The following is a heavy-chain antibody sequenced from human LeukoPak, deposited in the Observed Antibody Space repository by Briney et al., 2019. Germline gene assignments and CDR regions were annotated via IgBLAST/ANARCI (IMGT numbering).Heavy chain of an antibody. D-gene: IGHD3-16*01. CDR1: GYTFTGYY. Sequence: AASVKVSCKASGYTFTGYYMHWVRQAPGQGLEWMGWINPNSGGTNYAQKFQGRVTMTRDTSISTAYMWLSRLRSDDTAVYYSARVYRAWGVVPPPLYYWGEGTLVTVSS. CDR3: ARVYRAWGVVPPPLYY. CDR2: INPNSGGT. V-gene: IGHV1-2*02. J-gene: IGHJ4*02.